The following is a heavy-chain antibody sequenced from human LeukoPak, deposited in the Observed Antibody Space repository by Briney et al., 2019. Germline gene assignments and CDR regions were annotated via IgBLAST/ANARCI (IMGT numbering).Heavy chain of an antibody. V-gene: IGHV4-59*01. J-gene: IGHJ1*01. CDR2: IYYSGST. Sequence: SETLSLTCTVSGGSISSYYWSWIRQPPGKGLEWIGYIYYSGSTNYNPSLKSRVTISVDTSKNQFSLKLSSVTAADTAVYYCARGAGSSWGAEYFQHWGQGTLVTVSS. CDR1: GGSISSYY. D-gene: IGHD6-13*01. CDR3: ARGAGSSWGAEYFQH.